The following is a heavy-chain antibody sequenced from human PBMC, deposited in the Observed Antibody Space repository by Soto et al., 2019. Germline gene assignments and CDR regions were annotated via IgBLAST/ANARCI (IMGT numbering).Heavy chain of an antibody. J-gene: IGHJ3*02. CDR1: GFTVSSNY. CDR2: IYSGGNT. CDR3: ARGGPSAFDI. Sequence: GGSLRLSCAASGFTVSSNYMSWVRQAPGKGLEWVSVIYSGGNTYYTDSVEDRFNISRDNSKNTLYLQMNSLRAEDTAVYYCARGGPSAFDIWGQGTMVTVSS. V-gene: IGHV3-53*01.